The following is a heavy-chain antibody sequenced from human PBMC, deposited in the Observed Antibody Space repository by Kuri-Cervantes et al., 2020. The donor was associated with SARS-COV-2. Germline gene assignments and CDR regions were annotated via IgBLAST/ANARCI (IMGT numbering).Heavy chain of an antibody. D-gene: IGHD3-10*02. CDR1: GFTFSSYA. Sequence: LTCAASGFTFSSYAMHWVRQAPGKGLEWVAVISYDGSNKYYADSVKGRFTISRDNSKNTLYLQMNSLRAEDTAVYYCASELMYYFDYWGQGTLVTVSS. V-gene: IGHV3-30-3*01. CDR3: ASELMYYFDY. CDR2: ISYDGSNK. J-gene: IGHJ4*02.